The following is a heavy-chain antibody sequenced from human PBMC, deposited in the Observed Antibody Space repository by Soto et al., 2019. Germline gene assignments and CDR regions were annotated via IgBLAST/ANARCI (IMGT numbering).Heavy chain of an antibody. V-gene: IGHV3-48*01. CDR1: GFTFSSYA. Sequence: GGSLRLSCAASGFTFSSYAMSWVRQAPGKGLEWVSYISSSSSAIYYADSVKGRFTISRDNANNSLYLQMNSLRAEDTAVYYCAKDGRSITIFGVVINYYYMDVWGKGTTVTVSS. D-gene: IGHD3-3*01. J-gene: IGHJ6*03. CDR3: AKDGRSITIFGVVINYYYMDV. CDR2: ISSSSSAI.